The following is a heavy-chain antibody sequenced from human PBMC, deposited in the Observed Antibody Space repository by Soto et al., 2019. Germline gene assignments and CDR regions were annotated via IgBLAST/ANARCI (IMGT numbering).Heavy chain of an antibody. V-gene: IGHV4-34*01. CDR3: ARGGLIRGVLYY. CDR1: DGSSNNYY. CDR2: INHSGST. Sequence: QVQLQQWGAGLLKPSETLSLTCAVYDGSSNNYYWSWIRQPPGKGLEWIEEINHSGSTNYNASLKSRVTISEDTSKKQFSLELRFVTAADTAVYYCARGGLIRGVLYYWGQGTLVTVSS. D-gene: IGHD3-10*01. J-gene: IGHJ4*02.